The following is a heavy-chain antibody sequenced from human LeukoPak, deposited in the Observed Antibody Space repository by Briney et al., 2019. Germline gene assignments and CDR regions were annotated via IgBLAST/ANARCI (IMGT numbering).Heavy chain of an antibody. Sequence: KTSETLSLTCTVSGVSISSSNSYWGWLRQPPGKGLEWIGSIYYTGNTYYNASLKSRVTISIDTSKNQISLRLTSGTATDTAMYYCARQTGSGLFTLPGGQGTLVTVSS. D-gene: IGHD3/OR15-3a*01. CDR1: GVSISSSNSY. V-gene: IGHV4-39*01. CDR3: ARQTGSGLFTLP. J-gene: IGHJ4*02. CDR2: IYYTGNT.